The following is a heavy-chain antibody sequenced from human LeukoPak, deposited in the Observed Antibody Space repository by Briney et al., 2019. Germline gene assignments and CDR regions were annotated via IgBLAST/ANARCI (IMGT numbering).Heavy chain of an antibody. CDR2: IYYSGST. Sequence: SETLSLTCTVSGGSISISSYYWGWIRQPPGKGLEWIGSIYYSGSTYYNPSLKSRVTISVDTSKNQFSLKLSSVTAADTAVYYCARHKSPYLNYGSGSYAFDYWGQGTLVTVSS. CDR3: ARHKSPYLNYGSGSYAFDY. V-gene: IGHV4-39*01. D-gene: IGHD3-10*01. CDR1: GGSISISSYY. J-gene: IGHJ4*02.